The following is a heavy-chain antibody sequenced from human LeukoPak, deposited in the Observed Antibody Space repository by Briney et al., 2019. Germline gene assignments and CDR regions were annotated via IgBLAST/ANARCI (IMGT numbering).Heavy chain of an antibody. J-gene: IGHJ3*02. CDR3: ALTEGGDRNLAFDI. CDR1: GYTFTSYD. CDR2: MNPNSGNT. Sequence: ASVKVSCRASGYTFTSYDINWVRQATGQGLEWMGWMNPNSGNTGYAQKFQGRVTITRNTYISRAYMELSSLRSEHTAVYYCALTEGGDRNLAFDIWGQGTMVTVSS. V-gene: IGHV1-8*01. D-gene: IGHD2-21*02.